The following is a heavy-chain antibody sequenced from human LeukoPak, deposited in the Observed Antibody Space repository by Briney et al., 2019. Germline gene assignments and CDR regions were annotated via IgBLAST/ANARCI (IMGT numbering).Heavy chain of an antibody. D-gene: IGHD3-16*02. CDR3: ARQFPDAFGGVIAHD. CDR2: IYYSGST. Sequence: PSETLSLTCSVSGGSISSSSYYWGWIRQPPGKGLEWIGSIYYSGSTHYNPSLKSRVTTSVDTSKNQFSLKLSSVTAADTAVYYCARQFPDAFGGVIAHDWGQGTLVTVSS. CDR1: GGSISSSSYY. J-gene: IGHJ4*02. V-gene: IGHV4-39*01.